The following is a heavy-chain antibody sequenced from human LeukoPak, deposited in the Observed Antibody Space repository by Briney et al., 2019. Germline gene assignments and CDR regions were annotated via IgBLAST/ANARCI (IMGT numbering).Heavy chain of an antibody. D-gene: IGHD3-16*02. CDR3: AKVNNAYESIVSDF. J-gene: IGHJ4*02. V-gene: IGHV3-23*01. Sequence: GGSLRLSCAVSGFSFSNYVMCWVRQAPGKGLESVSAISASGLTTYYADSVKGRFTISRDNSKNTLYLQINSLRADDSAVYYCAKVNNAYESIVSDFWGQGTLVTVSS. CDR1: GFSFSNYV. CDR2: ISASGLTT.